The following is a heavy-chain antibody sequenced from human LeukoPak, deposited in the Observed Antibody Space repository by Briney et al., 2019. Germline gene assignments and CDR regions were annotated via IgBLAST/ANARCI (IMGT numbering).Heavy chain of an antibody. Sequence: GGSLRLSCAASGFTVSSNYMSWVRQAPGKGLEWVLVIYSGGSTYYADSVKGRFTISRDNSKNTLYLQMNSLRAEDTAVYYCAGGYSRGDPPGNGSAPGGGEPLVPVS. CDR1: GFTVSSNY. V-gene: IGHV3-53*01. CDR3: AGGYSRGDPPGNGSAP. J-gene: IGHJ5*02. D-gene: IGHD6-13*01. CDR2: IYSGGST.